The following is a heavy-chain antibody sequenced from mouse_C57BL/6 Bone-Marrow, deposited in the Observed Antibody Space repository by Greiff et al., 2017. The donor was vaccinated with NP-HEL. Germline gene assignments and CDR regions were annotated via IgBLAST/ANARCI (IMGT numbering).Heavy chain of an antibody. V-gene: IGHV1-59*01. J-gene: IGHJ3*01. CDR2: IDPSDSYT. Sequence: VQLKQPGAELVRPGTSVKLSCKASGYTFTSYWMHWVKQRPGQGLEWIGVIDPSDSYTNYNQKFKGKATLTVDTSSSTAYMQLSSLTSEDSAVYYCATYRRFAYWGQGTLVTVSA. D-gene: IGHD2-10*01. CDR3: ATYRRFAY. CDR1: GYTFTSYW.